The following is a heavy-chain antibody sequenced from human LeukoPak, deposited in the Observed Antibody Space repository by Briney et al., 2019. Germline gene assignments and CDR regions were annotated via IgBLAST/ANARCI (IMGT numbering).Heavy chain of an antibody. J-gene: IGHJ4*02. CDR3: ARVEYYYDSSGYQRGYYFDY. CDR1: GGTFSSYA. Sequence: SVKVSCKASGGTFSSYAISWVRQAPGQGLEWMGRIIPIFGTSNYAQKFQGRVTITTDESTRPAYLEPSRLRSEDTAVYYCARVEYYYDSSGYQRGYYFDYWGQGTLVTVSS. CDR2: IIPIFGTS. D-gene: IGHD3-22*01. V-gene: IGHV1-69*05.